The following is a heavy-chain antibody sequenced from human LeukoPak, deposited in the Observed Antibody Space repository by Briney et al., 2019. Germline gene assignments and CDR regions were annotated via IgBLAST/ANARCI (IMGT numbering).Heavy chain of an antibody. Sequence: PSETLSLTCAVCGGSFSGYPWSWIRQPPGKGLEWIGEINHRGSTGYNPSLKSRVTISVDTSKNQFSLKLSSVTAADTAVYYCASTSAMVYFDYWGQGSLVTVPS. D-gene: IGHD5-18*01. J-gene: IGHJ4*02. CDR3: ASTSAMVYFDY. V-gene: IGHV4-34*01. CDR1: GGSFSGYP. CDR2: INHRGST.